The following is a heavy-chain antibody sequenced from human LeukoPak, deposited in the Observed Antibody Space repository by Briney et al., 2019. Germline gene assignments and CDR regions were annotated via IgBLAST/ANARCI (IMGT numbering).Heavy chain of an antibody. V-gene: IGHV3-7*01. CDR2: IKQDGSDK. D-gene: IGHD5-18*01. CDR1: GFTFTKYW. CDR3: AREGYNYGLSYSYHFDY. Sequence: PGGSLRLSCAASGFTFTKYWMTWVRQAPGKGLEWVGNIKQDGSDKNYMDSVKGRFTISRDNARNSLYLQMNSLRPEDTAVYYCAREGYNYGLSYSYHFDYWGQGILVTVSS. J-gene: IGHJ4*02.